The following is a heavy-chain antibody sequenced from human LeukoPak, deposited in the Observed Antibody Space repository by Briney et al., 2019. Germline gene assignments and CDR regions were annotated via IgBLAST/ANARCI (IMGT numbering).Heavy chain of an antibody. CDR1: GGSFSGYY. V-gene: IGHV4-34*01. D-gene: IGHD2-15*01. CDR3: ASICSGGSCYSDY. Sequence: SETLSLTCAVYGGSFSGYYWSWTRQPPGKGLEWIGEINHSGSTNYNPSLKSRVTISVDTSKNQFSLKLSSVTAADTAVYYCASICSGGSCYSDYWGQGTLVTVSS. CDR2: INHSGST. J-gene: IGHJ4*02.